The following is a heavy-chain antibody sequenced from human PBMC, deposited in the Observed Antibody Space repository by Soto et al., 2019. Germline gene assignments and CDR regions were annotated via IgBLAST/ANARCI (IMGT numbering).Heavy chain of an antibody. D-gene: IGHD3-22*01. CDR2: ITATGDRT. CDR3: ATMNGYFEY. J-gene: IGHJ4*02. V-gene: IGHV3-23*01. Sequence: GGSLRLSCADSGFRFSSYSMSWVRQTPGKGLEWVAAITATGDRTYYADSVTGRFTISRDNSKKTHYLQMTSLRAEDTAMYYCATMNGYFEYWGQGTQLTVSS. CDR1: GFRFSSYS.